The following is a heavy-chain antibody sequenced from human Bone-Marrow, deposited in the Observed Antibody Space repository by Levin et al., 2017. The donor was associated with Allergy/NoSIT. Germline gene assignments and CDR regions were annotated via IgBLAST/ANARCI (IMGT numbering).Heavy chain of an antibody. D-gene: IGHD3-16*02. Sequence: PGGSLRLSCAASGFKFSDYYMSWIRQAPGKGLEWVSYISSSSSYTNYADSVKGRFTISRDNAKNSLYLQMNSLRAEDTAVYYCARDRYDYIWENYRSFYPIWGQGTMVTVSS. CDR1: GFKFSDYY. CDR3: ARDRYDYIWENYRSFYPI. J-gene: IGHJ3*02. CDR2: ISSSSSYT. V-gene: IGHV3-11*06.